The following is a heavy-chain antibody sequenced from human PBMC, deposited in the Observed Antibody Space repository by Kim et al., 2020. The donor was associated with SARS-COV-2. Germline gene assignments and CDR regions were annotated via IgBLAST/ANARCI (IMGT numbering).Heavy chain of an antibody. CDR2: INPSGGST. J-gene: IGHJ6*02. Sequence: ASVKVSCKASGYTFTSYYMHWVRQAPGQGLEWMGIINPSGGSTSYAQKFQGRVTMTRDTSTSTVYMELSSLRSEDTAVYYCARDPWSRLRGLTYSYYGMDVWGQGTTVTVSS. CDR3: ARDPWSRLRGLTYSYYGMDV. V-gene: IGHV1-46*01. D-gene: IGHD3-10*01. CDR1: GYTFTSYY.